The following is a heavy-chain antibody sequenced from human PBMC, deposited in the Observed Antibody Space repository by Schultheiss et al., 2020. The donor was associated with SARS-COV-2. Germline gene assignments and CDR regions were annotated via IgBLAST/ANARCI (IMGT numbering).Heavy chain of an antibody. V-gene: IGHV3-33*01. Sequence: GGSLRLSCAASGFTFSSYGMHWVRQAPGKGLEWVAVIWYDGSNKYYADSVKGRFTISRDNSKNTLYLQMNSLRAEDTAVYYCARESLPAYSGSHLGYWGQGTLVTVSS. D-gene: IGHD1-26*01. CDR3: ARESLPAYSGSHLGY. J-gene: IGHJ4*02. CDR1: GFTFSSYG. CDR2: IWYDGSNK.